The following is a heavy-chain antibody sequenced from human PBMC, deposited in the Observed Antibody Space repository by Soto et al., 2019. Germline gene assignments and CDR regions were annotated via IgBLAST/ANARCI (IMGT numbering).Heavy chain of an antibody. V-gene: IGHV1-18*01. D-gene: IGHD1-7*01. Sequence: ASVKVSCEACGYTFTNFGISWVRQAPGQGLEWMGAIRPVSGTTNYAQKFQGRVTLSTDASTTTAYMEVSSLRSEDTAVYYCARDRTGTTLGYFDYWGQGTRVTVSS. J-gene: IGHJ4*02. CDR3: ARDRTGTTLGYFDY. CDR1: GYTFTNFG. CDR2: IRPVSGTT.